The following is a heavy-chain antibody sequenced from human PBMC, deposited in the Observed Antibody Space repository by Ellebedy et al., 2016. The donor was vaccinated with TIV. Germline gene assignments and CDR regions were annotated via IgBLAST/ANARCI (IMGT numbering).Heavy chain of an antibody. Sequence: MPSETLSLTCTVSGGSISSYYWSWIRQPQGKGLEWIGYIYYSGSTYYNPSLKSLVTISVDTSKNQFSLKLSSVTAADTAVYYCARGKKTLFTGAFDIWGQGTMVTVSS. V-gene: IGHV4-59*12. CDR1: GGSISSYY. CDR3: ARGKKTLFTGAFDI. D-gene: IGHD2-21*01. J-gene: IGHJ3*02. CDR2: IYYSGST.